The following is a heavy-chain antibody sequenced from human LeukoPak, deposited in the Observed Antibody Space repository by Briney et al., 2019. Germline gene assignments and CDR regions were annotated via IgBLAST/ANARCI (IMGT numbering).Heavy chain of an antibody. J-gene: IGHJ6*03. V-gene: IGHV3-74*01. CDR2: INTDGGST. CDR3: ARPPNSGAAPYYYMDV. Sequence: GGSLRLSCAASGFTFSSYWMHWVRQAPGKGLVWVSRINTDGGSTSYADSVKGRFTISRDNAKNTLYLQMNSLRAEDTAVYYCARPPNSGAAPYYYMDVWGKGTTVTVSS. CDR1: GFTFSSYW. D-gene: IGHD6-13*01.